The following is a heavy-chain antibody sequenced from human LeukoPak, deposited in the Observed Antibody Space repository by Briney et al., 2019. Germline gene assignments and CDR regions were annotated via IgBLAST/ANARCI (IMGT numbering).Heavy chain of an antibody. CDR3: ARAHGSGSYNAFDI. CDR1: GFTFSNYS. D-gene: IGHD3-10*01. V-gene: IGHV3-48*04. J-gene: IGHJ3*02. CDR2: ISSSSSTI. Sequence: GGSLRLSCAASGFTFSNYSMNWVRQAPGKGLEWVSYISSSSSTIYYADSVKGRFTISRDNAKNSLYLQMNSLRAEDTAMYYCARAHGSGSYNAFDIWGQGTMVTVSS.